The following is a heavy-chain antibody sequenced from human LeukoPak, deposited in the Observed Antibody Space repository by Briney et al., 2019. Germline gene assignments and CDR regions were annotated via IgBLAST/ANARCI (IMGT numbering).Heavy chain of an antibody. V-gene: IGHV3-30*02. CDR2: IRNDGSNK. CDR1: GFTFSSYG. J-gene: IGHJ1*01. CDR3: AKDHCGGDCYPAEYFQH. Sequence: PGGSLRLSCAASGFTFSSYGMHWVRQAPGKGLEWVAFIRNDGSNKYYADSVKGRFTISRDNSKNTLYLQMNSLRAEDTAVYYCAKDHCGGDCYPAEYFQHWGQGTLVTVSS. D-gene: IGHD2-21*01.